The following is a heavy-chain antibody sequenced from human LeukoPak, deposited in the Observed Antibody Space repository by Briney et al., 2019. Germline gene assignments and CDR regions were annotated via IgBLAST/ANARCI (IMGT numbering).Heavy chain of an antibody. Sequence: GGSLRLSCAASGFTFSSYAMHWVRQAPGKGLEWVAVTSYDGGNKYHADSVKGRFTISRENSKNTLDLAMNSLRAEDTAVYYCARGGYFDILTGYYQAQYCYPLDIWGRGTMVTVSS. J-gene: IGHJ3*02. V-gene: IGHV3-30*03. CDR3: ARGGYFDILTGYYQAQYCYPLDI. D-gene: IGHD3-9*01. CDR2: TSYDGGNK. CDR1: GFTFSSYA.